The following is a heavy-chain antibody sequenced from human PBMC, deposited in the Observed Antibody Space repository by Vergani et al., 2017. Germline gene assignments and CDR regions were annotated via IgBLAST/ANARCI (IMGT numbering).Heavy chain of an antibody. CDR3: ARDRGSIYFQH. CDR1: GFTFSSYW. J-gene: IGHJ1*01. CDR2: IKQDGSGK. Sequence: EVQLVESGGGLVQPGGSLRLSCAASGFTFSSYWMSWVRQAPGKGLEWVANIKQDGSGKYYVDSVKGRFTISRDNTKNSLYLQMNSLRAEDTAVYYCARDRGSIYFQHWGQGTLVTVSS. V-gene: IGHV3-7*03. D-gene: IGHD3-3*02.